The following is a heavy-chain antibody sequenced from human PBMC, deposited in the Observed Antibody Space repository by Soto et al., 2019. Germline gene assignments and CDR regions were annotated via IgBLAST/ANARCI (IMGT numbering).Heavy chain of an antibody. D-gene: IGHD4-17*01. CDR3: ARVPTSWDDYGDYETTYYFDY. CDR2: IYYSGST. V-gene: IGHV4-31*03. CDR1: GGSISSGGYY. J-gene: IGHJ4*02. Sequence: PSETLSLTCTVSGGSISSGGYYWSWIRQHPGKGLEWIGYIYYSGSTYYNPSLKSRVTISVDTSKNQFSLKLSSVTAADTAVYYCARVPTSWDDYGDYETTYYFDYWGQGTLVTVSS.